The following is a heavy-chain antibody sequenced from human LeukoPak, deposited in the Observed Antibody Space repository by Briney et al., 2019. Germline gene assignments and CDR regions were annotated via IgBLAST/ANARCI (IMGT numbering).Heavy chain of an antibody. CDR2: IKQDGSEK. J-gene: IGHJ6*02. V-gene: IGHV3-7*01. CDR3: ARGPIFSV. CDR1: GFTLSSYW. D-gene: IGHD3-3*01. Sequence: GSLRPSCAASGFTLSSYWMSWVRQAPGKGLEWVANIKQDGSEKYYVDSVKGRFTISRDNAKNSLYLQMNSLRAEDTAVYYCARGPIFSVWGQGTTVTVSS.